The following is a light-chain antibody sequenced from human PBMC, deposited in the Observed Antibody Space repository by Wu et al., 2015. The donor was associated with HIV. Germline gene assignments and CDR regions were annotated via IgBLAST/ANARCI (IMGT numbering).Light chain of an antibody. Sequence: EIVLTQSPGTLSLSPGERATLSCRASQSVRSAYLAWYQQKLGQSPRLLIYAASSRATGIPDRFSGSGSGTDFTLTISRLEPEDFAVYYCQQYGSSPLTFGGGTKVEIK. CDR1: QSVRSAY. CDR3: QQYGSSPLT. CDR2: AAS. J-gene: IGKJ4*01. V-gene: IGKV3-20*01.